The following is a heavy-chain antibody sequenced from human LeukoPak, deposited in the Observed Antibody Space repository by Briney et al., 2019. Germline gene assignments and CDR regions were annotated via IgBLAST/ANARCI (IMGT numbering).Heavy chain of an antibody. D-gene: IGHD4-17*01. CDR2: INPSGGST. Sequence: ASVKVSCKASGYTFTSYYMHWVRQAPGQGREWMGIINPSGGSTSYAQKFQGRVTMTRDKSTSTVYMELSSLRSEDTAVYYCASGVEAVTTSGYYYYGMDVWGQGTTVTVSS. V-gene: IGHV1-46*01. J-gene: IGHJ6*02. CDR3: ASGVEAVTTSGYYYYGMDV. CDR1: GYTFTSYY.